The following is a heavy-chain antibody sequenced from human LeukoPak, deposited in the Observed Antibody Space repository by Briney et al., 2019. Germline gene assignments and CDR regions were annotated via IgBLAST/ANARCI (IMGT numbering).Heavy chain of an antibody. J-gene: IGHJ4*02. V-gene: IGHV4-34*01. CDR1: GGSFSGYY. D-gene: IGHD5-18*01. CDR2: INHSGST. Sequence: SETLSLTCAVYGGSFSGYYWSWIRQPPGKGLEWIGEINHSGSTNYNPSLKSRVTISVDTSKNQFSLKLSSVTAADTAVYYCTRWTQLWLRFDYWGQGTLVTVSS. CDR3: TRWTQLWLRFDY.